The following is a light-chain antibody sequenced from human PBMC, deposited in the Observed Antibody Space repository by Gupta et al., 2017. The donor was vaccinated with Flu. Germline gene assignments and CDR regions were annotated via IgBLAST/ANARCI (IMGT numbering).Light chain of an antibody. J-gene: IGLJ3*02. CDR2: EVS. Sequence: QSALTQSASVSGSPGQSITISCTGTSSDIGTYNYFSWYQQYPGKVPKLLIYEVSYRPSGISDRFSGSKSGNTASLTISGLQAEDEADYYCSSYTGSVTVFGGGTKLTVL. CDR1: SSDIGTYNY. V-gene: IGLV2-14*01. CDR3: SSYTGSVTV.